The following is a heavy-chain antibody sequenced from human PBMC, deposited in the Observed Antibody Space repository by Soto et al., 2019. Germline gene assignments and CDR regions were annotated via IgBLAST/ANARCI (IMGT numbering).Heavy chain of an antibody. J-gene: IGHJ4*02. Sequence: SETLSLTCTVSGGSISSYYWSWIRQPPGKGLEWIGYIYYSGSTNYNPSLKSRVTISVDTSKNQFSLKLSSVTAVDTAVYYCARDRDYYGDYPIWGQGTLVTVSS. D-gene: IGHD4-17*01. V-gene: IGHV4-59*01. CDR1: GGSISSYY. CDR3: ARDRDYYGDYPI. CDR2: IYYSGST.